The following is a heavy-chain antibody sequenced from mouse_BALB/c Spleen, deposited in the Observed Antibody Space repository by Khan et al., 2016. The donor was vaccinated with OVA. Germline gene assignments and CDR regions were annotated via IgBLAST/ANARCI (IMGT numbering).Heavy chain of an antibody. D-gene: IGHD1-1*01. CDR1: GFTFSTYG. J-gene: IGHJ3*01. CDR2: VSTGGGYT. V-gene: IGHV5-6*01. Sequence: EVELVESGGDLVKPGGSLKLSCAASGFTFSTYGMSWVRQTPDKRLEWVATVSTGGGYTYYPDSVKGRFTISRDNAKNTLYLQMSGLKSEDTTMFYCTRLACYYDSEGLAYWGQGTLVTVSA. CDR3: TRLACYYDSEGLAY.